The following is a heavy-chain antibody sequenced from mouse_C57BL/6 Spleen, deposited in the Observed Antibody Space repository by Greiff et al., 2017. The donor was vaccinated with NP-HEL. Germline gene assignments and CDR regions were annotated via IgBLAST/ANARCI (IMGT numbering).Heavy chain of an antibody. CDR2: INPNNGGT. V-gene: IGHV1-26*01. D-gene: IGHD1-1*01. J-gene: IGHJ2*01. Sequence: EVQLQQSGPELVKPGASVKISCKASGYTFTDYYMNWVKQSHGKSLEWIGDINPNNGGTSYNQKFKGKATLTVDKSSSTAYMELRSLTSEDSAVYYCARPYYYGSSYNFHYWGQGTTLTVSS. CDR3: ARPYYYGSSYNFHY. CDR1: GYTFTDYY.